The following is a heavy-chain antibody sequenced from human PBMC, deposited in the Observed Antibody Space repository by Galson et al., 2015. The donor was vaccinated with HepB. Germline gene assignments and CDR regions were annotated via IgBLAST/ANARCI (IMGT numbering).Heavy chain of an antibody. CDR3: ARATTMVRGVLYYYYGMDV. CDR2: IWYDGSNK. J-gene: IGHJ6*02. V-gene: IGHV3-33*01. D-gene: IGHD3-10*01. CDR1: GFTFSSYG. Sequence: SLRLSCAASGFTFSSYGMHWVRQAPGKGLEWVAVIWYDGSNKYYADSVKGRFTISRDNSKNTLYLQMNSLRAEDTAVYYCARATTMVRGVLYYYYGMDVWGQGTTVTVSS.